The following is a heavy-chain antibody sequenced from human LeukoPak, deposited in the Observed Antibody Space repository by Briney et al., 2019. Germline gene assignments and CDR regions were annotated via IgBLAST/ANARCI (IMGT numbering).Heavy chain of an antibody. V-gene: IGHV3-15*07. CDR3: AWGGAQHYES. D-gene: IGHD3-16*01. J-gene: IGHJ4*02. CDR1: GLTVSDVW. Sequence: GGSLRLSCAVSGLTVSDVWMNWVRQSAGRGLEWVGRIKSKMAGGTADYAAPVKGRFTISRDDSRNTVDLQMNGLTVEDTALYYCAWGGAQHYESWGQGTLVTVSS. CDR2: IKSKMAGGTA.